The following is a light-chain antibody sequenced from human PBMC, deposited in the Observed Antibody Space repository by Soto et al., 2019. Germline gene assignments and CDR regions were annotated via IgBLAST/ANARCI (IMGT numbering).Light chain of an antibody. CDR3: QQLNSVFT. Sequence: IQLTQSPSPLSASVGDRVTITCRASQGISSYLAWYQQKPGKAPKLLIYAASTLQSGVPSRFSGSGAGTDFTLTISSQQPEDFATYYRQQLNSVFTFGPGTKVDIK. CDR1: QGISSY. V-gene: IGKV1-9*01. J-gene: IGKJ3*01. CDR2: AAS.